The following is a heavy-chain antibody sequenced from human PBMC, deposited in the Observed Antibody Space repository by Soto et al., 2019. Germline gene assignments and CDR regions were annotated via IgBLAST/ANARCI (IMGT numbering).Heavy chain of an antibody. CDR2: IYYSGST. Sequence: SETRSLTCTVSGGSISSGDYYWSWIRQPPGKGLEWIGYIYYSGSTYYNPSLKSRVTISVDTSKNQFSLKLSSVTAADTAVYYCASPNAGYCSGGSCYELDYWGQGTLVTVSS. CDR3: ASPNAGYCSGGSCYELDY. D-gene: IGHD2-15*01. CDR1: GGSISSGDYY. J-gene: IGHJ4*02. V-gene: IGHV4-30-4*01.